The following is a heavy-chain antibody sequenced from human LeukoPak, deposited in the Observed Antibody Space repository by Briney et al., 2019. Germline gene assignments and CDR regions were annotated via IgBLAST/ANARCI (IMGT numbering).Heavy chain of an antibody. V-gene: IGHV3-66*01. CDR1: GLTVSTNY. CDR3: AKGGKYDILTGFRRSRLLGDY. Sequence: GGSLRLSCAASGLTVSTNYMSWVRQAPGKGLEWVSVIYGGGNTDYTDSVKGRFTISRGNSKNTLYLQMNSLRAEDTAVYYCAKGGKYDILTGFRRSRLLGDYWGQGTLVTVSS. CDR2: IYGGGNT. D-gene: IGHD3-9*01. J-gene: IGHJ4*02.